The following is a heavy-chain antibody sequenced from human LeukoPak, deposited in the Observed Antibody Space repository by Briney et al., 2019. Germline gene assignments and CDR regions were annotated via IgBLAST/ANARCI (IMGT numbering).Heavy chain of an antibody. Sequence: GGSLRLSCAASGFTFSSYGMHWVRQAPGKGLEWVAVIWYDGNNKYYADSVKGRFTISRDNSKNTLYLQMNSLRAEDTAVYYCARALYSSGWYPDYWGQGTLVTVSS. V-gene: IGHV3-33*01. CDR2: IWYDGNNK. CDR3: ARALYSSGWYPDY. CDR1: GFTFSSYG. D-gene: IGHD6-19*01. J-gene: IGHJ4*02.